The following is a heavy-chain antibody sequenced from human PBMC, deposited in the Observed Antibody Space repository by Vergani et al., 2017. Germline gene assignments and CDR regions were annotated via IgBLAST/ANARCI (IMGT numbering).Heavy chain of an antibody. CDR2: IYYSGST. V-gene: IGHV4-61*01. CDR3: ARGGSSSWYCDY. CDR1: GASIRSSNYY. D-gene: IGHD6-13*01. Sequence: QLQESGPGLVKPSATLSLTCSVSGASIRSSNYYWSWIRQPPGKGLEWIGYIYYSGSTNYNPSLKSRVTISVDTSKNQFSLKLSSVTAADTAVYYCARGGSSSWYCDYWGQGTLVTVSS. J-gene: IGHJ4*02.